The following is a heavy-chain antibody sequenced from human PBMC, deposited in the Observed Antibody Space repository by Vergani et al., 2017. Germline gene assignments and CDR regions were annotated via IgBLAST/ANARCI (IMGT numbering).Heavy chain of an antibody. J-gene: IGHJ5*02. Sequence: EVQLLESGGSLKQPGGSVRLSCAASGFTFSTYAMHWVRQAPGKGLEWVAHINEHGSEQFYEDSVKGRFTISRDNAQKSVFLQMNSLTVEDTAVYYCAKEDRRARSAWGQGTLVIVSS. CDR1: GFTFSTYA. V-gene: IGHV3-7*04. D-gene: IGHD3-3*01. CDR3: AKEDRRARSA. CDR2: INEHGSEQ.